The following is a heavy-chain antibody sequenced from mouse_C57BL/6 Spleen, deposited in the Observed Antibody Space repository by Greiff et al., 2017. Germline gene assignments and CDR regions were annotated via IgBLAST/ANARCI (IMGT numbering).Heavy chain of an antibody. CDR3: ARTPNSSYFDY. D-gene: IGHD1-1*01. J-gene: IGHJ2*01. Sequence: VMLVESGAELVRPGTSVKVSCKASGYAFTNYLIEWVKQRPGQGLEWIGVINPGSGGTNYNEKFKGKATLTADKSSSTAYMQLSSLTSEDSAVYFCARTPNSSYFDYWGQGTTLTVSS. V-gene: IGHV1-54*01. CDR1: GYAFTNYL. CDR2: INPGSGGT.